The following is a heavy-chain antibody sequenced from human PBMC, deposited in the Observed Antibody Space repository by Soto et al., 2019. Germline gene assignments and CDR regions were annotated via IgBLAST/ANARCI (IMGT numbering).Heavy chain of an antibody. CDR1: GASITQYY. V-gene: IGHV4-59*01. J-gene: IGHJ4*02. CDR2: VSSTGST. D-gene: IGHD3-3*01. CDR3: ASGGGSPYHNHECAF. Sequence: HVQLQESGPGLVKPSETLSLTCTVSGASITQYYWNWIRQSPGKGLEWIVSVSSTGSTVYNPSLPMRFTLSLDTSKHQSSLPLNSVTAADTAVYHCASGGGSPYHNHECAFWGQGTLVTVSS.